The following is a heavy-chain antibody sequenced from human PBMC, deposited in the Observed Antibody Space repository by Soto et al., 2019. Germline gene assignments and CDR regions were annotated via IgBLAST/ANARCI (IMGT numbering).Heavy chain of an antibody. CDR3: ARLEYSSSSREFDY. V-gene: IGHV2-70*01. D-gene: IGHD6-6*01. CDR2: IDWDDDK. CDR1: GFSLSTSGMC. Sequence: SGPTLVNPTQTLTLTCTFSGFSLSTSGMCVSWIRQPPGKALEWLALIDWDDDKYYSTSLKTRLTISKDTSKNQVVLTMTNMDPVDTATYYCARLEYSSSSREFDYWGKGTLVTVSS. J-gene: IGHJ4*02.